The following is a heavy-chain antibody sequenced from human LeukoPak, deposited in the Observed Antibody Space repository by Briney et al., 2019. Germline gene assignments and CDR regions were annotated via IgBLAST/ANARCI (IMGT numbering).Heavy chain of an antibody. D-gene: IGHD1-1*01. CDR3: ARHRDRCSNNWPFDY. CDR2: IYTTGST. Sequence: PSETLSLTCTVSGGSIRSYYWSWIRQPPGKGLEWIGYIYTTGSTNYNPSLKSRVTISIGTSNNHLSLELSSVTAADTAVYYCARHRDRCSNNWPFDYWGQGTLVTVSS. V-gene: IGHV4-4*09. J-gene: IGHJ4*02. CDR1: GGSIRSYY.